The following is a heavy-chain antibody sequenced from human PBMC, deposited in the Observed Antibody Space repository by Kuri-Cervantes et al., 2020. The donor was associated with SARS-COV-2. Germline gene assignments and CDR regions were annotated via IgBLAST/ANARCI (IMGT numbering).Heavy chain of an antibody. CDR3: ARDRGRIAAAGIGWFDP. J-gene: IGHJ5*02. CDR1: GGSISSSSYY. Sequence: GSLRLSCTVSGGSISSSSYYWGWIRQPPGKGLEWIGSIYYSGSTYYNPSLKSRVTISVDTSKKQFSLNLSSVTAADTAVYYCARDRGRIAAAGIGWFDPWGQETLVTVSS. D-gene: IGHD6-13*01. V-gene: IGHV4-39*07. CDR2: IYYSGST.